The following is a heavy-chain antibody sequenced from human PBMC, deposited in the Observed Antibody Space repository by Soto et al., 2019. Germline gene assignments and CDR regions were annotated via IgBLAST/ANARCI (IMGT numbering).Heavy chain of an antibody. CDR2: ISAYNGNT. Sequence: EASVKVSCKASGYTFTSYGISWVRQAPGQGLEWMGWISAYNGNTNYAQKLQGRVTMTTDTSTSTAYMELRSLRSDDTAVYYCARDTHYDFWSGWHTYYYYYYMDVWGKGTTVTVSS. J-gene: IGHJ6*03. CDR1: GYTFTSYG. V-gene: IGHV1-18*01. CDR3: ARDTHYDFWSGWHTYYYYYYMDV. D-gene: IGHD3-3*01.